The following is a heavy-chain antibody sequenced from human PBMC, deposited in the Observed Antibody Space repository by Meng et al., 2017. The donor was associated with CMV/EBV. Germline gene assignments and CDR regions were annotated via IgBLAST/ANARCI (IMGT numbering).Heavy chain of an antibody. CDR1: GVSISSGYYS. CDR2: IYYSGST. V-gene: IGHV4-30-4*08. J-gene: IGHJ4*02. CDR3: ARDNRRGGVDY. D-gene: IGHD3-3*01. Sequence: PPPDSGPGLGTPSHTLSLTSTVSGVSISSGYYSWSWIRQPPGKGLEWIGYIYYSGSTYYNPSLKSRVTISVDTSKNQFSLKLSSVTAADTAVYYCARDNRRGGVDYWGQGTLVTVSS.